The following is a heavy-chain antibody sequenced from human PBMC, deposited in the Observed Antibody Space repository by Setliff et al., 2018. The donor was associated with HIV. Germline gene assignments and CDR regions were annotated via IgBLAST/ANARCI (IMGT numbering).Heavy chain of an antibody. J-gene: IGHJ3*01. D-gene: IGHD4-4*01. CDR1: GYTFTNNA. Sequence: ASVKVSCKASGYTFTNNAIHWLRQAPGQRLEWMGYIYTGNGNTKYSPEFQGRVTITRDTSASTVYMELTSLRSEDMAVYYCARGLRQNRSNSDVFDVWGQGTVVTVSS. CDR2: IYTGNGNT. CDR3: ARGLRQNRSNSDVFDV. V-gene: IGHV1-3*03.